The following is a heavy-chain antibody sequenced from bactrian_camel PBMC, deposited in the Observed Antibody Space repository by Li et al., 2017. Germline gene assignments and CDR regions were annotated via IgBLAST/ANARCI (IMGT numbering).Heavy chain of an antibody. CDR3: ALDVLERGCSPTTVFHR. Sequence: VQLVESGGASVQAGGSLTLSCVASGTIWYTRYCLGWFRQVPGKEREGLATIYTPGGYTQYADSVKGRFTISHDVAKRTLSLQKTNIEADDTATYYCALDVLERGCSPTTVFHRWGQGTQVTVS. CDR2: IYTPGGYT. D-gene: IGHD8*01. J-gene: IGHJ4*01. CDR1: GTIWYTRYC. V-gene: IGHV3S54*01.